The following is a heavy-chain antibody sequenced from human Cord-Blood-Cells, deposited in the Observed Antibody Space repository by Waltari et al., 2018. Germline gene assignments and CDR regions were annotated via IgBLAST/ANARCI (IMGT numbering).Heavy chain of an antibody. CDR2: VIPFFGTA. Sequence: QVQLVQSGAEVKKPGSSVKVSCKASGGTFSSYAISWVRQAPGQGLEWMGVVIPFFGTANYSQKFQGRVTITADESTSTAYMELSSLRSEDTAVYYCARQGFRELPLDYWGQGTLVTVSS. CDR3: ARQGFRELPLDY. J-gene: IGHJ4*02. D-gene: IGHD3-10*01. CDR1: GGTFSSYA. V-gene: IGHV1-69*19.